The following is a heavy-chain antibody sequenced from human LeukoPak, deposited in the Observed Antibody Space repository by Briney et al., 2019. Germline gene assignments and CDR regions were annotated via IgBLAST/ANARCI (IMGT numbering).Heavy chain of an antibody. CDR2: INGNSGAT. CDR3: ARDFSRGVDY. D-gene: IGHD2-2*01. J-gene: IGHJ4*02. V-gene: IGHV1-2*02. CDR1: GFTFTGHY. Sequence: ASVQVSCKASGFTFTGHYMHWVRQAPGQGLEWMGWINGNSGATNYARNFQDRVTLTRDTSISTVYMELSRLRIDDTAVYYCARDFSRGVDYWGQGTLVTVSS.